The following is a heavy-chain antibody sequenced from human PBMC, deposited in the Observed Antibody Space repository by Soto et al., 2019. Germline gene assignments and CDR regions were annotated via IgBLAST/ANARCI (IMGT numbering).Heavy chain of an antibody. Sequence: GASVKVSCKVSGVAFTNYSLNWVRHAPGQGLEWLGGIIPLHNTSNYSLKLLGRGSVTADISSNTVYMHLSGLTSDDTATYYCAIWSNWNPLYYRGMDVWGQGTTVTVSS. D-gene: IGHD1-20*01. CDR1: GVAFTNYS. V-gene: IGHV1-69*08. CDR3: AIWSNWNPLYYRGMDV. CDR2: IIPLHNTS. J-gene: IGHJ6*02.